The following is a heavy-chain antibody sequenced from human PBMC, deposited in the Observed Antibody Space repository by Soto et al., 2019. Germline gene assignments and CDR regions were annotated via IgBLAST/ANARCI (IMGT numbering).Heavy chain of an antibody. CDR2: ISGSGGST. D-gene: IGHD6-19*01. J-gene: IGHJ6*02. V-gene: IGHV3-23*01. CDR3: AKDMGRGSGWHLYYYGMDV. CDR1: GFTFSSYD. Sequence: GGSLRLSCAASGFTFSSYDMSWVRQAPGKGLEWVSAISGSGGSTYYADSVKGRFTISRDNSKNTLYLQMNSLRAEDTAVYYCAKDMGRGSGWHLYYYGMDVWGQGTTVTVSS.